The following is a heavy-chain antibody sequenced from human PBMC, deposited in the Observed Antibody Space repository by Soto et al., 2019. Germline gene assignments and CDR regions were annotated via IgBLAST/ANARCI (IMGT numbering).Heavy chain of an antibody. D-gene: IGHD6-19*01. CDR2: INPSAGTT. J-gene: IGHJ5*02. CDR3: ARERAVGIAVALNWFDP. Sequence: GASVKVSCKASGYTFTSYYVHWVRQAPGQGLEWMGIINPSAGTTNYAQKFQGRVTMTRDTSTSTVYMELSSLTSEDTAVYYCARERAVGIAVALNWFDPWGQGTLVTVSS. CDR1: GYTFTSYY. V-gene: IGHV1-46*01.